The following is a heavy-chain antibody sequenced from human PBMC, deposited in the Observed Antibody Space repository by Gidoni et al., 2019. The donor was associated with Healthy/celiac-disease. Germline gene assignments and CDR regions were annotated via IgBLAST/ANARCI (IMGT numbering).Heavy chain of an antibody. D-gene: IGHD5-18*01. CDR2: IYHSGST. CDR3: ASRRIQLWGNYFDY. CDR1: GGSISSSNW. Sequence: QVQLQESGPGLVKPSGTLSLTCAVSGGSISSSNWWSWVRKPPGKGLEWIGEIYHSGSTNYNPSLKSLVTISVDKSKNQFSLKLSSVTAADTAVYYCASRRIQLWGNYFDYWGQGTLVTVSS. V-gene: IGHV4-4*02. J-gene: IGHJ4*02.